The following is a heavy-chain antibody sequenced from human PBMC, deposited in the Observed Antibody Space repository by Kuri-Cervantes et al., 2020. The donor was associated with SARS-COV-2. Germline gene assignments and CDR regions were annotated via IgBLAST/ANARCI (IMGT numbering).Heavy chain of an antibody. D-gene: IGHD5-18*01. Sequence: SETLSLTCAVYGGSFSGYYWSWIRQRPGKGLEGSGETNHIGSTNYTPCLTSRVTISVHTSKNQFSLKLSSVTAADTAVYYCAKGPMPSGYSYGWGDYWGQGTLVTVSS. J-gene: IGHJ4*02. CDR1: GGSFSGYY. CDR2: TNHIGST. V-gene: IGHV4-34*01. CDR3: AKGPMPSGYSYGWGDY.